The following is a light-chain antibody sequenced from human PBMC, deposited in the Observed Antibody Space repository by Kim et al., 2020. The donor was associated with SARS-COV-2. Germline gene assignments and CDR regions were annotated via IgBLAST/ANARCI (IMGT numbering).Light chain of an antibody. CDR2: ETS. CDR3: QQRYNWPLT. J-gene: IGKJ4*01. CDR1: QSVGNS. Sequence: LAVSPGERATLSCRASQSVGNSLAWFQQKPGQAPRRLIFETSNRATGIPARFSGSGSGTAFTLTISSLEPEDFAVYYCQQRYNWPLTFGGGTKVDIK. V-gene: IGKV3-11*01.